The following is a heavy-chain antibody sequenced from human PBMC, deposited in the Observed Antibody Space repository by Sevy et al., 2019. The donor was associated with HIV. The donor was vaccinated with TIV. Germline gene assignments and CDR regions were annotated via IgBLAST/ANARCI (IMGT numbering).Heavy chain of an antibody. CDR1: GFTFSSYA. V-gene: IGHV3-30-3*01. D-gene: IGHD2-15*01. Sequence: GGSRRLSCAASGFTFSSYAMHWVRQAPGKGLEWVAVISYDGSNKYYADSVKGRFSISRDNSKNTLYLQMNSLRAEDTAVYYCARSRGVVKAHFDYWGQGTLVTVSS. CDR2: ISYDGSNK. J-gene: IGHJ4*02. CDR3: ARSRGVVKAHFDY.